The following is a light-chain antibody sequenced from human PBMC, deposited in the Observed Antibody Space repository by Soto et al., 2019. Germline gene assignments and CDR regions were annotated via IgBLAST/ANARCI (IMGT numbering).Light chain of an antibody. CDR1: RSISTW. Sequence: DIQMTQSPSSLSASVGDRVTITCRASRSISTWLAWYQQKPGKAPKPLIYKASSLESGVPSRFSGSGSGTEFTLTISSLQPDDFATYYCQQYNSYSYTFGQGTKVAIK. CDR3: QQYNSYSYT. CDR2: KAS. V-gene: IGKV1-5*03. J-gene: IGKJ2*01.